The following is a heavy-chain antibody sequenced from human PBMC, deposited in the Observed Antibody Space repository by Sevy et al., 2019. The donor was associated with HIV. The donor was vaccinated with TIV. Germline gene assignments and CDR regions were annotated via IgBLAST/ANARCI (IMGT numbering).Heavy chain of an antibody. V-gene: IGHV1-69*13. J-gene: IGHJ5*02. CDR1: GGTSSSYA. Sequence: ASVKVSCKASGGTSSSYAISWVRQAPGQGLEWMGGIIPIFGTANYAQKFQGRVTITADESTSTAYMELSSLRSEDTAVYYCARDTAAAGGENWFDPWGQGTLVTVSS. D-gene: IGHD6-13*01. CDR2: IIPIFGTA. CDR3: ARDTAAAGGENWFDP.